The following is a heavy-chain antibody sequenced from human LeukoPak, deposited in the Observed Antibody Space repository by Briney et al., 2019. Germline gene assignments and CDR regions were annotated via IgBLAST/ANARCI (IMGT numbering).Heavy chain of an antibody. D-gene: IGHD4-11*01. CDR1: GGSISNYY. J-gene: IGHJ4*02. V-gene: IGHV4-4*07. CDR2: IYTSGT. CDR3: ARDTHSNYALDY. Sequence: SETLSLTCTVSGGSISNYYWYWIRQPVGKGLEWIGRIYTSGTTYNPSLESRVTMSVDMSKSHFSLKLTSVTAADTAVYYRARDTHSNYALDYWGQGTLVTVSS.